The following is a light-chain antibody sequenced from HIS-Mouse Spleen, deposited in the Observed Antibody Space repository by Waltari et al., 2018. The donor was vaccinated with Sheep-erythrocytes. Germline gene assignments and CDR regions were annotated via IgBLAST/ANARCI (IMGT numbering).Light chain of an antibody. CDR2: DVS. J-gene: IGLJ1*01. CDR3: CSYAGSYNHV. Sequence: QSALTQPRPVSGSPGQSVTISCTGTSSDVGGYNSVPWYQQHPGKAPKLMIYDVSKRPSGVPDRFSGSKSGNTASLTISGLQAEDEADYYCCSYAGSYNHVFATGTKVTVL. V-gene: IGLV2-11*01. CDR1: SSDVGGYNS.